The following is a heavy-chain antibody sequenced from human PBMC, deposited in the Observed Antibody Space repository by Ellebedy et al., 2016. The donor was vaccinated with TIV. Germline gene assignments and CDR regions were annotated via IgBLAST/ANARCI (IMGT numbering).Heavy chain of an antibody. CDR3: ATAQVIFGVVKSPFGGWFNP. CDR2: INTNNGNT. Sequence: ASVKVSCXASGYTFTSYGISWVRQAPGQGLEWMGWINTNNGNTKYAQKFQGRVTMTEDTSTDTAYMELSSLRSEDTAVYYCATAQVIFGVVKSPFGGWFNPWGQGTLVTVSS. CDR1: GYTFTSYG. J-gene: IGHJ5*02. D-gene: IGHD3-3*01. V-gene: IGHV1-18*01.